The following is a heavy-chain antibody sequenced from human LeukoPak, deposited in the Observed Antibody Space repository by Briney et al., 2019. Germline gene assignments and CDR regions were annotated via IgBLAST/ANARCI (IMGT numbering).Heavy chain of an antibody. J-gene: IGHJ4*02. CDR1: GFTFSSYA. D-gene: IGHD6-13*01. CDR3: AKDLGAAAAPFDY. V-gene: IGHV3-23*01. Sequence: GGSPRLFCAASGFTFSSYAMIWVRQAPGKGLEWVSAICGSGGSTYYEASAKGRSTISRDNSKNTLYLQMNSLRAEDAAVYYCAKDLGAAAAPFDYWGQGTLVTVSS. CDR2: ICGSGGST.